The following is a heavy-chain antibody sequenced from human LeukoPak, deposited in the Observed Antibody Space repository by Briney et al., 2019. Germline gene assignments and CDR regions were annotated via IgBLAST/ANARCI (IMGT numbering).Heavy chain of an antibody. V-gene: IGHV3-23*01. CDR3: AKGSIVVVTVIDY. CDR1: GFTFSSYA. D-gene: IGHD2-21*02. J-gene: IGHJ4*02. CDR2: ISGSGGST. Sequence: GGSLRLSCAASGFTFSSYAMSWVRQAPGKGLEWVSTISGSGGSTYYADSVKGRFTISRDNSKKTLYLQMNSLRAEDTAIYYCAKGSIVVVTVIDYWGQGTLVTVSS.